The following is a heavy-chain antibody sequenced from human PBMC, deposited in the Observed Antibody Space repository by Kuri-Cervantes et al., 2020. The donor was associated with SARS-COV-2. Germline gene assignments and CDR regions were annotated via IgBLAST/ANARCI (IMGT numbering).Heavy chain of an antibody. CDR1: GYSFSSYA. V-gene: IGHV3-23*01. J-gene: IGHJ4*02. CDR2: ISGSGGST. Sequence: SCKGSGYSFSSYAMSWVRQAPGKGLEWVSAISGSGGSTYYADSVKGRFTISRDNSKNTLYLQMNSLRAEDTAVYYCAKTIFGVVTPLYYFDYWGQGTPVTVSS. CDR3: AKTIFGVVTPLYYFDY. D-gene: IGHD3-3*01.